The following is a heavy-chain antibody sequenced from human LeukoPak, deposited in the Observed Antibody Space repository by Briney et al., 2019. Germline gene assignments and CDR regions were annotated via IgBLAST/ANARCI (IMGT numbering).Heavy chain of an antibody. CDR1: GYTFTRYY. J-gene: IGHJ3*02. D-gene: IGHD2-8*01. Sequence: ASVKVSCKASGYTFTRYYMRWVRQAPGQGLEWMGIINPSGGSTSYAQKFQGRVTMTKDTSTSTVYMELSSLRSEDTAVYYCARGGGGCTNGVCPTDAFDIWGQGTMVTVSS. CDR3: ARGGGGCTNGVCPTDAFDI. CDR2: INPSGGST. V-gene: IGHV1-46*01.